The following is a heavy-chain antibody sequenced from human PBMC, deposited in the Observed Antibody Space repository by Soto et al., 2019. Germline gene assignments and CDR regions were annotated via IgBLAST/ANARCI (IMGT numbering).Heavy chain of an antibody. D-gene: IGHD2-21*01. Sequence: SETLYLTCTVSGGSISSYYWSWIRQPPGKGLEWIGYIYYSGSTNYNPSLKSRVTISVDTSKNQFSLKLSSVTAADTAVSYRAGSTSHSYMDVWGKGTTVTVSS. CDR1: GGSISSYY. CDR3: AGSTSHSYMDV. V-gene: IGHV4-59*01. J-gene: IGHJ6*03. CDR2: IYYSGST.